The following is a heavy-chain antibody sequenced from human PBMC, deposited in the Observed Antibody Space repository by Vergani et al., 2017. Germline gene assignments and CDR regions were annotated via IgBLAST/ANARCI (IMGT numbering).Heavy chain of an antibody. J-gene: IGHJ5*02. CDR3: TRHCAVVAANNWFGP. V-gene: IGHV4-39*01. D-gene: IGHD2-15*01. CDR2: IYYSGST. CDR1: NDSVSNTFYY. Sequence: QVQLQESGPGLVKPSETLSLTCTVSNDSVSNTFYYWGWIRQTPGKGLEWIGSIYYSGSTYYNPSLESLVTMSVDTSKSQFSLKLSSVTAADTAVYYCTRHCAVVAANNWFGPWGQGTLVTVSS.